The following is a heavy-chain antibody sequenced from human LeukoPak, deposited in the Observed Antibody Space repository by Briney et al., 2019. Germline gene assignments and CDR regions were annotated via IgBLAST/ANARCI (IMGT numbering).Heavy chain of an antibody. CDR2: ISYDGSNK. CDR1: GFTFSSYG. D-gene: IGHD5-24*01. J-gene: IGHJ4*02. V-gene: IGHV3-30*18. Sequence: PGGSLRLSCAASGFTFSSYGMHWVRQAPGKGLEWVAVISYDGSNKHYADSVKGRFTISRDNSKNTLYLQMNSLRAEDTAVYYCAKDRYPQLALDYWGQGTLVTVSS. CDR3: AKDRYPQLALDY.